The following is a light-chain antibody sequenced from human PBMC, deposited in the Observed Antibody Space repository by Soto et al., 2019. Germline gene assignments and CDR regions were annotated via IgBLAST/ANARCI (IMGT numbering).Light chain of an antibody. J-gene: IGLJ1*01. Sequence: QSALTQPRSVSGSPGQSVTFSCTGTSSDVGGYNYVSWYQQHPGKAPKFMIYDVNKRPSGVPDRFSGSKSGNTASLTISGLQAEDEADYYCCSYAGRYTYVFGTGTKLTVL. CDR3: CSYAGRYTYV. CDR1: SSDVGGYNY. CDR2: DVN. V-gene: IGLV2-11*01.